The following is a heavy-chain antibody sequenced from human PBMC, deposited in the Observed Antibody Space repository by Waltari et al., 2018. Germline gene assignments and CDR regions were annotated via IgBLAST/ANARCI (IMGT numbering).Heavy chain of an antibody. J-gene: IGHJ4*02. CDR2: IDTCEMT. CDR3: ARDTTSRERAGD. D-gene: IGHD1-1*01. Sequence: VRLVESGGGLIHPGGSLRLSCAASGLSVSNNYMHWVRQAPGKGRGWVSVIDTCEMTYYSDAVKGRFTISRDIAKNMVYLQMNNLRAEDTALYYCARDTTSRERAGDWGQGTLVTVSS. V-gene: IGHV3-53*01. CDR1: GLSVSNNY.